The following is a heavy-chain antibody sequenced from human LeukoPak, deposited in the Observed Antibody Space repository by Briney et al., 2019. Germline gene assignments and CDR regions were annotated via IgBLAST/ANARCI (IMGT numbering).Heavy chain of an antibody. J-gene: IGHJ4*02. Sequence: SETLSLTCTVSGGSISGYYWSWIRQSPGKGLEWIANIYDSGSTNYNPSLKARVTISVDTSKNQFSLKLSSVTAADTAVYYCAGTAQNRGVNFDYWGQGTLVTVSS. CDR2: IYDSGST. D-gene: IGHD3-10*01. V-gene: IGHV4-59*08. CDR3: AGTAQNRGVNFDY. CDR1: GGSISGYY.